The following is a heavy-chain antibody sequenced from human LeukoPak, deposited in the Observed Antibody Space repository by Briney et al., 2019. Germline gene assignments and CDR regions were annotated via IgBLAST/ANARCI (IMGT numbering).Heavy chain of an antibody. Sequence: GGSLRLSCAASGFPFSSFSMHWVRQAPGKGLEWVSSISSSSSYIYYADSLKGRFTISRDNAKNSLYLQMNSLRAEDTAVYYCARGDDYSRYYFDYWGQGTLVTVSS. CDR2: ISSSSSYI. J-gene: IGHJ4*02. D-gene: IGHD4-11*01. CDR1: GFPFSSFS. V-gene: IGHV3-21*01. CDR3: ARGDDYSRYYFDY.